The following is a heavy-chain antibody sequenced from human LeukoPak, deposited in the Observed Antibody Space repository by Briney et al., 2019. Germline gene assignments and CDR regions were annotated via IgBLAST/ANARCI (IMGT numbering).Heavy chain of an antibody. CDR2: IKEDGSEK. Sequence: GGSLRLSCAASGFTFSMYWMSWVRQAPGKGLEWVANIKEDGSEKYYVDSVRGRFTISRDNAKNSLFLQMNSLRAGDTAVYYCAKGPQTYDISTQYFDYWGQGTLVTVSS. D-gene: IGHD3-9*01. CDR1: GFTFSMYW. J-gene: IGHJ4*02. CDR3: AKGPQTYDISTQYFDY. V-gene: IGHV3-7*02.